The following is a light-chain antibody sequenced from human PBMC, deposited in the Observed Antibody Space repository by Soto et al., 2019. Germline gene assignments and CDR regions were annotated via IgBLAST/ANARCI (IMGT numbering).Light chain of an antibody. CDR2: DVS. J-gene: IGLJ1*01. Sequence: QSALTQPASVSGSPGQSITISCTGTISDVGGYNYVSWYQQHPGKAPKLMIYDVSNRPSGVSNRFSGSKSGNTASLTISGLQAEDEADYYCSSYTSSWVFGTGTKVTVL. CDR1: ISDVGGYNY. CDR3: SSYTSSWV. V-gene: IGLV2-14*01.